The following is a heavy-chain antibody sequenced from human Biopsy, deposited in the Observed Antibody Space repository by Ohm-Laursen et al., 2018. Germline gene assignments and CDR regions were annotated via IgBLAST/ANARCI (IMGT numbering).Heavy chain of an antibody. V-gene: IGHV1-69*06. CDR3: ATKLTGYFHH. J-gene: IGHJ1*01. CDR2: NIPILGTG. Sequence: KISCKAPEGTFSNYGVNWVRQAPGQGLEWLGGNIPILGTGNYAHQFQDRVTVVADTSTSTATMELRSLRSDDTAVYYCATKLTGYFHHWGQGTLVIVSS. CDR1: EGTFSNYG. D-gene: IGHD3-9*01.